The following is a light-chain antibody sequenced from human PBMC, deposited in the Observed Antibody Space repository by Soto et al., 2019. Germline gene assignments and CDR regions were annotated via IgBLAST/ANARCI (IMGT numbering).Light chain of an antibody. V-gene: IGKV3-15*01. CDR1: QSFSSN. CDR3: QQYNVWPLT. CDR2: VAS. Sequence: EIVMTQSPATLSVSPGERATLSCRASQSFSSNLAWYQQKPGQTPKLLIYVASTSATGIPARFSGSGSGTEFTLTISSLQSEDFAVYYCQQYNVWPLTFGGGTKVEFK. J-gene: IGKJ4*01.